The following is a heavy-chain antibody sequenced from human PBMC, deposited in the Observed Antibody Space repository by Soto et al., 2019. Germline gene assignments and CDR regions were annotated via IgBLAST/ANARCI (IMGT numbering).Heavy chain of an antibody. CDR3: ARVELRPFDWLSKRDYYGMDV. CDR2: ISAYNGNT. D-gene: IGHD3-9*01. Sequence: ASVKVSCKASGYTFTSYGISWVRQAPGQGLEWMGWISAYNGNTNYAQKLQGRVTMTTDTSTSTAYMELRSLRSDDTAVYYCARVELRPFDWLSKRDYYGMDVWGQGTTVTVSS. V-gene: IGHV1-18*04. CDR1: GYTFTSYG. J-gene: IGHJ6*02.